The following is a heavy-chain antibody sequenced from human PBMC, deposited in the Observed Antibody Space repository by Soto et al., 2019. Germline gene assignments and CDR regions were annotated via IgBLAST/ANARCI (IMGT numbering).Heavy chain of an antibody. D-gene: IGHD3-10*01. Sequence: QVQLVQSGAEVKKPGSSVKVSCKASGGTFSSYAISWVRQAPGQGLEWMGGIIPIFGTANYAQKLQGRVTNTADESTSTAYMELSSLKSEDTAVYYCARIMVYYCGSGSFYGMGVWGQGNPVPVSS. CDR3: ARIMVYYCGSGSFYGMGV. V-gene: IGHV1-69*01. CDR1: GGTFSSYA. CDR2: IIPIFGTA. J-gene: IGHJ6*02.